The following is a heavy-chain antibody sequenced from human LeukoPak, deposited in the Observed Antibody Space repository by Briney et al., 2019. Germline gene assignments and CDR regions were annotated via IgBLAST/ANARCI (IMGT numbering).Heavy chain of an antibody. J-gene: IGHJ4*02. D-gene: IGHD3-10*01. Sequence: PAETVSLTCTVPSHYNNSRDYYWTWIRQPPGKGLEWFVYIYYSRTTYYTPAPKSRVTISVHKSMHQFSLKLTRVTAAGAALYYGARDPYGSGTYYWGQGTLVSVFS. CDR1: SHYNNSRDYY. V-gene: IGHV4-30-4*01. CDR2: IYYSRTT. CDR3: ARDPYGSGTYY.